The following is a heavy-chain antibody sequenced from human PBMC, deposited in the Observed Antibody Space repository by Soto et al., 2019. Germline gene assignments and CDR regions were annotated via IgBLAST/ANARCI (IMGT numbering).Heavy chain of an antibody. V-gene: IGHV1-69*12. CDR2: IMPIFRTP. CDR3: ASDKDRLQLGGNYYYILDV. J-gene: IGHJ6*02. CDR1: GGTFSNSA. Sequence: QVQLEQSGAEAKKPGSSVKVSCKASGGTFSNSAISWVRQAPGQGLEWMGGIMPIFRTPDYAQKFQGRVTIIADESTSTAYMELRGLRSDDTAVYYCASDKDRLQLGGNYYYILDVWGQGTTVTVSS. D-gene: IGHD5-12*01.